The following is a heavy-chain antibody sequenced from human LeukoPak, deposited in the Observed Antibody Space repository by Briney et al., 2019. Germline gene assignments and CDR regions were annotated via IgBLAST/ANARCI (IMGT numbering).Heavy chain of an antibody. Sequence: SETLSLTCTVSGGSISSSSYYWGWIRQPPGKGLEWIGSIYYSGSTYYNPSLKSRVTISVDTSKNQFSLKLSSVTAADTAVYYCARSNGGENFDYWGQGTLVTVSS. CDR2: IYYSGST. D-gene: IGHD2-21*01. CDR3: ARSNGGENFDY. J-gene: IGHJ4*02. CDR1: GGSISSSSYY. V-gene: IGHV4-39*01.